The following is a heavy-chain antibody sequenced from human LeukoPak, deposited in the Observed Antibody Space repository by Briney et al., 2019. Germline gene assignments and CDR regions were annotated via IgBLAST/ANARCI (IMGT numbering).Heavy chain of an antibody. CDR1: GDSVSSNSAA. V-gene: IGHV6-1*01. CDR3: ARGSPTYGPVGY. Sequence: SQTLSLTCAISGDSVSSNSAAWNWIRQSPSRGLEWLGRTYYRSKWYNDYAVSVKSRITINPDTSKNQFSLKLSSVTAADTAVYYCARGSPTYGPVGYWGQGTLVTVSS. J-gene: IGHJ4*02. D-gene: IGHD1-26*01. CDR2: TYYRSKWYN.